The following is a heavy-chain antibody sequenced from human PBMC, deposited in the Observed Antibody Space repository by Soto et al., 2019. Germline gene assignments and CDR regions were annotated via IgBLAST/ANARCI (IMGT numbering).Heavy chain of an antibody. Sequence: QVQLVQSGAEVKKPGASVKVSCKASGYTFTSYAMHWVRQAPGQRLEWMGWINAGNGNTKYSQKFQGRVTITRDTSASTAYMELSSLRSEDTAVYYCARDESVVADTNPNCYFDLWGRGTLVTVSS. CDR3: ARDESVVADTNPNCYFDL. D-gene: IGHD2-15*01. CDR2: INAGNGNT. CDR1: GYTFTSYA. V-gene: IGHV1-3*01. J-gene: IGHJ2*01.